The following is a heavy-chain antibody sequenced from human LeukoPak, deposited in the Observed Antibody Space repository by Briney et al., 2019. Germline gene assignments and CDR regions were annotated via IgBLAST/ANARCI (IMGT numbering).Heavy chain of an antibody. Sequence: GASVKVSCKASGGTFSSYAISWVRQAPGQGLEWMGGIIPIFGTANYAQKFQGRVTITTDESTSTAYMELSSLRSEDTAVYYCARTPSGAGAFDIWGQGTMVTVSS. CDR2: IIPIFGTA. V-gene: IGHV1-69*05. J-gene: IGHJ3*02. D-gene: IGHD1-26*01. CDR3: ARTPSGAGAFDI. CDR1: GGTFSSYA.